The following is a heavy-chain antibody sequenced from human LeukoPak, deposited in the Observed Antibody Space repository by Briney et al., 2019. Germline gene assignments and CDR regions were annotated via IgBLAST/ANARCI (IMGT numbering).Heavy chain of an antibody. D-gene: IGHD5-18*01. CDR1: GVSISTYY. CDR2: VDYRGST. Sequence: SETLSLTCTVSGVSISTYYWSWIRQPPGKGLEWIAYVDYRGSTTYNPSLRSRVTISVDTSRNQFSLKLSSVTAADTAVYYCARSRSGYSYDHAAFEIWGQGTMVTVSS. CDR3: ARSRSGYSYDHAAFEI. J-gene: IGHJ3*02. V-gene: IGHV4-59*01.